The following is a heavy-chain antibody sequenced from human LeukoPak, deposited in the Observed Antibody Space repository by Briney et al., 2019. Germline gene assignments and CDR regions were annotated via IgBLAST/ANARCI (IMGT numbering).Heavy chain of an antibody. J-gene: IGHJ4*02. CDR1: GFTFSSYW. V-gene: IGHV3-7*01. CDR3: ARSHSSSWYFAIGSYYFGY. Sequence: GGSLRLSCAASGFTFSSYWMSWVRQAPGKGLEWVANIKQDGSEKYYVDSVKGRFTISRDNAKNSLYLQMNSLRAEDTAVYYCARSHSSSWYFAIGSYYFGYWGQGTLVTVSS. CDR2: IKQDGSEK. D-gene: IGHD6-13*01.